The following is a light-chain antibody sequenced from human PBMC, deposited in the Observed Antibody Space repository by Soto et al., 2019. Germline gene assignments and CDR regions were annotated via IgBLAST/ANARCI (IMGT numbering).Light chain of an antibody. CDR1: QSIVYSDGNAY. V-gene: IGKV2-30*01. CDR3: MQGTVWPPT. Sequence: DVVMTQSPLSLPVTLGQPASISCRSSQSIVYSDGNAYLSWFQQRPGQPPRRLIYRTSNRDSGVLGRFRGSGSGTDFTLTISRVEAEDVGVYYCMQGTVWPPTFGRGTKVEIK. CDR2: RTS. J-gene: IGKJ1*01.